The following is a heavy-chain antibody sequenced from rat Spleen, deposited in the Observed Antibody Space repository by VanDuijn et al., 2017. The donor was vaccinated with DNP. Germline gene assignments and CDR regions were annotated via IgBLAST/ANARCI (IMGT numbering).Heavy chain of an antibody. CDR3: ARWETGAAFAY. J-gene: IGHJ3*01. Sequence: EVQLVESGGGLVQPGRSLKLSCVASGFTFSYYGMAWVRQAPKKGLEWVATIMYEESRTYYRDSVKGRFTISRDNAKSTLYLQMNSLRSEDMATYYCARWETGAAFAYWGQGTLVTVSS. V-gene: IGHV5S10*01. CDR2: IMYEESRT. D-gene: IGHD1-12*02. CDR1: GFTFSYYG.